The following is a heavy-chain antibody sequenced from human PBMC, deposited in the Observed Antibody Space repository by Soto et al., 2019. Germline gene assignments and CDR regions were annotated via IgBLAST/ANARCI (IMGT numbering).Heavy chain of an antibody. CDR1: GGSFSGYY. Sequence: SETLSLTCAVYGGSFSGYYWSWIRQPPGKGLEWIGEINHSGSTNYNPSLKSRVTISVDTSKNQFSRKLSSVTAADTAVYYCARGGIAAAGTGYYYMDVWGKGTTVTVSS. CDR3: ARGGIAAAGTGYYYMDV. CDR2: INHSGST. J-gene: IGHJ6*03. V-gene: IGHV4-34*01. D-gene: IGHD6-13*01.